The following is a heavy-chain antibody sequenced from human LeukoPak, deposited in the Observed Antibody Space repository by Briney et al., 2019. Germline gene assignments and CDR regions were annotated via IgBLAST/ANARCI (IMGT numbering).Heavy chain of an antibody. CDR3: ARLTHVLLWFGEFSIDY. V-gene: IGHV5-51*01. CDR1: GYSFTSYW. CDR2: IYPGDSDT. Sequence: GESLKISCKGSGYSFTSYWIGGVRQMPGKGLDGLGRIYPGDSDTRYRPSYQGKVIISADKSISTAYLQWSSLKASDTAMYYCARLTHVLLWFGEFSIDYWGQGTLVTVSS. D-gene: IGHD3-10*01. J-gene: IGHJ4*02.